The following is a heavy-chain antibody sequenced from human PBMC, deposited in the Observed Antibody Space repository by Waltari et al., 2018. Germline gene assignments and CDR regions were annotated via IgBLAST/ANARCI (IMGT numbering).Heavy chain of an antibody. CDR1: GYSISSGYY. D-gene: IGHD4-17*01. J-gene: IGHJ3*02. Sequence: QVQLQESGPGLVKPSETLSLTCAVSGYSISSGYYWGWIRQPPGKGLEWIGSIYHSGSTYYNPSLKSRVTISVDTSKNQFSLKLSSVTAADTAVYYCARGRTVTLRSDAFDIWGQGTMVTVSS. CDR3: ARGRTVTLRSDAFDI. CDR2: IYHSGST. V-gene: IGHV4-38-2*01.